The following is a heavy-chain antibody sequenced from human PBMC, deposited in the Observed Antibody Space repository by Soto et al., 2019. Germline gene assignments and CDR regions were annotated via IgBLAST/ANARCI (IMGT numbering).Heavy chain of an antibody. CDR3: VRWEYSSSSDSFDI. J-gene: IGHJ3*02. V-gene: IGHV3-64D*09. CDR2: ISSNGGST. D-gene: IGHD6-6*01. Sequence: GGSLRLSCSASGFTFSSYAMHWVRQAPGKGLEYVSAISSNGGSTYYADSVKGRFTISRDNSKNTLYLQMSSLRAEDTAVYYCVRWEYSSSSDSFDIWGQGTMVTVSS. CDR1: GFTFSSYA.